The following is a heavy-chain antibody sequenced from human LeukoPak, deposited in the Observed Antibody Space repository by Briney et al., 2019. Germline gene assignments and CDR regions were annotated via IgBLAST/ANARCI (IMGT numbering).Heavy chain of an antibody. CDR2: IYYSGST. J-gene: IGHJ4*02. V-gene: IGHV4-39*02. CDR3: ARDLITMTPY. Sequence: PSETLSLTCTVSGGSITSDTYYWGWIRQPPGKGLEWIGSIYYSGSTYYNPSLKSRVTISVDTSKNQFSLKLSSVTAADTAVYYCARDLITMTPYWGQGTLVTVSS. CDR1: GGSITSDTYY. D-gene: IGHD3-22*01.